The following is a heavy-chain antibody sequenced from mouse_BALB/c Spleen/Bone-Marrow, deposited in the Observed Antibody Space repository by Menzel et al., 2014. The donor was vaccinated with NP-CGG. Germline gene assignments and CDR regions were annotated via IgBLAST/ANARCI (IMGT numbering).Heavy chain of an antibody. V-gene: IGHV1-69*01. J-gene: IGHJ3*01. CDR2: IDTSDSYT. CDR1: GHTFTDYW. CDR3: ARSDYRFDPLPY. Sequence: QVQLKHSGAELVMPGASVKMSCKASGHTFTDYWMHWVKQRPGQGLEWIGAIDTSDSYTSYNQKFKGKATLTVDESSSTAYMQLSSLTSEDSAVYYCARSDYRFDPLPYWGQGTLVTVSA. D-gene: IGHD2-14*01.